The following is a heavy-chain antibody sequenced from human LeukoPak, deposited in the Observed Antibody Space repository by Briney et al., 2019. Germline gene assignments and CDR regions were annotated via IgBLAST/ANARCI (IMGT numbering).Heavy chain of an antibody. J-gene: IGHJ4*02. CDR1: GFTFSSYN. Sequence: PGGSLRLSCAASGFTFSSYNMNWVRQAPGKGLEWVSSISSSSSYIYYADSVRGRFTISRDNAKNSLYLQMDSLRVEDTAVYYCARVPLRLRYFDWSLAHYFDDWGQGTLVTVSS. CDR3: ARVPLRLRYFDWSLAHYFDD. CDR2: ISSSSSYI. D-gene: IGHD3-9*01. V-gene: IGHV3-21*01.